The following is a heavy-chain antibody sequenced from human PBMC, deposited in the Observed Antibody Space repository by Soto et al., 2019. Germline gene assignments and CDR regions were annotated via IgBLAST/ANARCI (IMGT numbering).Heavy chain of an antibody. D-gene: IGHD1-26*01. J-gene: IGHJ4*02. CDR2: IIPVLSIA. Sequence: QVQLVQSGAEVKKPGSSVKVSCKTSGGTFSSYTITWVRQAPGQGLEWMGRIIPVLSIANYAQNFQGRVTITADNSTSTADMELSGLRSEDTAIYYCAEGPVGDFEYWGQGTLVTVSS. CDR3: AEGPVGDFEY. V-gene: IGHV1-69*02. CDR1: GGTFSSYT.